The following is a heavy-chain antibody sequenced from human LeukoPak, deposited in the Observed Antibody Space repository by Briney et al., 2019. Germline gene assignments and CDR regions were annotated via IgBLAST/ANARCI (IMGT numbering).Heavy chain of an antibody. CDR2: INPNSGGT. V-gene: IGHV1-2*02. J-gene: IGHJ3*02. CDR3: ARDGASNLLLWFGESNDAFDI. CDR1: GYTFTAYY. D-gene: IGHD3-10*01. Sequence: GASVKVSCKASGYTFTAYYMHWVRQAPGQGLEWMGWINPNSGGTNYAQKFQGRVTMTRDTSISTAYMELSRLRSDDTAMYYCARDGASNLLLWFGESNDAFDIWGQGTMVTVSS.